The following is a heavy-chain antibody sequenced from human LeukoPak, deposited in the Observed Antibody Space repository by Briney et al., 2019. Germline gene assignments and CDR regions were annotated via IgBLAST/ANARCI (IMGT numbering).Heavy chain of an antibody. D-gene: IGHD2-8*01. CDR1: GFTFNDYW. CDR3: ARDSGRVTNYGRY. J-gene: IGHJ4*02. V-gene: IGHV3-7*01. CDR2: IKHDATEK. Sequence: GGSLRLSCAASGFTFNDYWMSWVRQAPGKGLEWVANIKHDATEKFYVDSVKGRFTVSRDNAKKSLYLQMNSLRADDTAVYYCARDSGRVTNYGRYWGQGTLVTVSS.